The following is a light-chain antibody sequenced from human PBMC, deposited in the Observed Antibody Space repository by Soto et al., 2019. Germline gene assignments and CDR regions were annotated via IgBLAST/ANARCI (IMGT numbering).Light chain of an antibody. CDR1: QSVRSNY. Sequence: EIVLTQSPDTLSLSPEERATLSCRASQSVRSNYLAWYQQKPGQAPRFLIYDASSRATGIPDRFSGSGSGTDFTLTISRLEPEDFAVYYCQQHGSSPLTFGGGTKVEIK. J-gene: IGKJ4*01. V-gene: IGKV3-20*01. CDR3: QQHGSSPLT. CDR2: DAS.